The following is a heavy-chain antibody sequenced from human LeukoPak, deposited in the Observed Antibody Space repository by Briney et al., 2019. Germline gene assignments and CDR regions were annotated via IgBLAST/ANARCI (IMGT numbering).Heavy chain of an antibody. CDR1: GFTFTNAW. CDR3: IADLPTSAAYAFDY. V-gene: IGHV3-15*01. J-gene: IGHJ4*02. D-gene: IGHD2-2*01. CDR2: IKSKNDGGTT. Sequence: PGGSLRLSRAASGFTFTNAWMSWVRQSPGKGLEWVGRIKSKNDGGTTDYAAPVKGRFSISRDDSKNTLYLQMDSLKTEDAAVYYCIADLPTSAAYAFDYWGQGTLVTVSS.